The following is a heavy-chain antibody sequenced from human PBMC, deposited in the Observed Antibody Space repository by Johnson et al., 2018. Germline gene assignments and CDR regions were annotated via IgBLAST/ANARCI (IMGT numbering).Heavy chain of an antibody. J-gene: IGHJ3*02. V-gene: IGHV1-69*01. CDR2: IIPIFGTT. D-gene: IGHD3-10*01. CDR1: GVTISSNA. CDR3: AIDMGSYYGFYI. Sequence: VQLVESGAEVKKPGSSVKVSCMASGVTISSNAISWVRQAPGHGLEWLGVIIPIFGTTFYAQQLQGRVTIIADESTNTASMELSSLRSEDTALYYCAIDMGSYYGFYIWGQVTMVTVFS.